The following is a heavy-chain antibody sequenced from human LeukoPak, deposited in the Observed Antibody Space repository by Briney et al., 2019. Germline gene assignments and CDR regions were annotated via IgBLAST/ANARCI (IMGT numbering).Heavy chain of an antibody. CDR3: ARVGITGSYFVDY. J-gene: IGHJ4*02. Sequence: ASVKVSCKASGYTFSTYGITWVRQAPGQGLEWVGWIGPFNGNTNYAQSLQGRFTLTTDTSTNTVYMELRSLRSDDTAVYYCARVGITGSYFVDYWGQGTLVTVSS. V-gene: IGHV1-18*01. D-gene: IGHD1-26*01. CDR1: GYTFSTYG. CDR2: IGPFNGNT.